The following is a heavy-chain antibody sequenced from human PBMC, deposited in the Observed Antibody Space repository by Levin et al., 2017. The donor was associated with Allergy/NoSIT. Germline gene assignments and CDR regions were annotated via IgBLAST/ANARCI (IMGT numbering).Heavy chain of an antibody. Sequence: GVSLRLSCEELGVRSKEEGWRGGREERGKGLEWVGPLPRPPSGGTTDYPAPVKGSFSISRDDSKNTMYLQMKSLRTADTAVYYCTTEGFSYGNNAIDVGGQETRVTAAS. V-gene: IGHV3-15*01. D-gene: IGHD5-24*01. CDR3: TTEGFSYGNNAIDV. J-gene: IGHJ3*01. CDR2: LPRPPSGGTT. CDR1: GVRSKEEG.